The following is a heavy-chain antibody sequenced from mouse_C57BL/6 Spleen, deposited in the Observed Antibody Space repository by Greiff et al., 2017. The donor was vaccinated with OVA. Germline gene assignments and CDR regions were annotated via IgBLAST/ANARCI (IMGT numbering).Heavy chain of an antibody. Sequence: QVQLKQPGAELVKPGASVKLSCKASGYTFTSYWMQWVKQRPGQGLEWIGEIDPSDSYTNYNQKFKGKATLTVDTSSSTAYMQLSSLTSEDSAVYYCARNYYGSGGYFDYWGQGTTLTVSS. V-gene: IGHV1-50*01. CDR1: GYTFTSYW. D-gene: IGHD1-1*01. CDR2: IDPSDSYT. J-gene: IGHJ2*01. CDR3: ARNYYGSGGYFDY.